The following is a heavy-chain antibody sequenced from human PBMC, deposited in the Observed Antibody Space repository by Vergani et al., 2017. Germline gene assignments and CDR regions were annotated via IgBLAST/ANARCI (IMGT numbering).Heavy chain of an antibody. CDR1: GFPFNKPA. J-gene: IGHJ4*02. V-gene: IGHV3-23*01. Sequence: EVQLLQSEGAVVKPGGSLGLSFVASGFPFNKPALSWVRQGHVQGLEWISRMKNTVDRTHYAASVQGRFTSFRDNSKITLYLQMNSLRIEDTAVYYCGRGSDNYNWGQGTLATFSS. D-gene: IGHD5-24*01. CDR3: GRGSDNYN. CDR2: MKNTVDRT.